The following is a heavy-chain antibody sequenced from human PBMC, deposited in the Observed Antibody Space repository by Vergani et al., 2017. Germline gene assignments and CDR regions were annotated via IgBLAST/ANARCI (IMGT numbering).Heavy chain of an antibody. J-gene: IGHJ4*02. Sequence: EVQLVESGGGLVQPGGSLRLSCAASGFTFSRYSMNWVRQAPGKGLEWVSYISSSSSTIYYADSVKVRFTISRDNAKNSLYLQMNSLRAEDTAVYYCARDTSSGSYGADYWGQGTLVTVSS. CDR2: ISSSSSTI. CDR3: ARDTSSGSYGADY. V-gene: IGHV3-48*01. D-gene: IGHD1-26*01. CDR1: GFTFSRYS.